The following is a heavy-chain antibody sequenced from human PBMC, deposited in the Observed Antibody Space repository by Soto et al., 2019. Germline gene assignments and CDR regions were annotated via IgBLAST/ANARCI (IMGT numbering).Heavy chain of an antibody. J-gene: IGHJ3*02. CDR1: GFTFSTYA. CDR2: ISRDGYDI. CDR3: AHPRGYGVFDAYDI. Sequence: GESLKISCAASGFTFSTYAMSWVRQAPGKGLEWVSAISRDGYDIYYADSVKGRFTISRDNSKHMLFLQMNSLRTEDTAVYYCAHPRGYGVFDAYDIWGQGAMVPVSS. D-gene: IGHD4-17*01. V-gene: IGHV3-23*01.